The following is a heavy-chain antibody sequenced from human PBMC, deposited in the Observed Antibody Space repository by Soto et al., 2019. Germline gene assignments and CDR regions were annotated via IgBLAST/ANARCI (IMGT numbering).Heavy chain of an antibody. J-gene: IGHJ4*02. CDR3: ARASGPDYYDSSGLKN. Sequence: PSETLSLTCTVSGGSISSYYWSLIRQPPGKGLEWIGYIYYSGSTNYNPSLKSRVTISVDTSKNQFSLKLSSVTAADTAVYYCARASGPDYYDSSGLKNWGQGTLVTVSS. CDR1: GGSISSYY. V-gene: IGHV4-59*01. D-gene: IGHD3-22*01. CDR2: IYYSGST.